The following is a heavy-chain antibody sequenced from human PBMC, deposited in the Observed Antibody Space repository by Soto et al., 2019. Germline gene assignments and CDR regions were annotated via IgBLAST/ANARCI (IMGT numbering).Heavy chain of an antibody. CDR3: VCGGNFFIY. CDR1: GFTFSTYW. Sequence: EVQLVESGGGLVQPGGSLRLSCAASGFTFSTYWMTWVRQPPGKGLEWVANMDQDGSETYYVDSVRGRFTVYRDNAKNSLYLQMNSLIVEDTAGYYCVCGGNFFIYWGQGTLVTVSP. D-gene: IGHD3-16*01. CDR2: MDQDGSET. J-gene: IGHJ4*02. V-gene: IGHV3-7*01.